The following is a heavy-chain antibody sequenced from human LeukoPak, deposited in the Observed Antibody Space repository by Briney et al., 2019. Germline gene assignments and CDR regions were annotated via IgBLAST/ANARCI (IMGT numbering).Heavy chain of an antibody. Sequence: ASVKVSRKASGYTFTSYYMHWVRQAPGQGLEWMGIINPSGGSTSYAQKFQGRVTMTRDMSTSTVYMELSSLRSEDTAVYYCARVGMIISGAFDIWGQGTMVTVSS. D-gene: IGHD3-22*01. J-gene: IGHJ3*02. CDR2: INPSGGST. CDR1: GYTFTSYY. V-gene: IGHV1-46*01. CDR3: ARVGMIISGAFDI.